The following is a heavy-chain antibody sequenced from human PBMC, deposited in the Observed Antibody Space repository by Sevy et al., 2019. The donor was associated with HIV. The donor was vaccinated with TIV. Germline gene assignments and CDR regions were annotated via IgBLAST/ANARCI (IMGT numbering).Heavy chain of an antibody. CDR3: ASDIDPFGVVTYFYYYYGMDV. D-gene: IGHD3-3*01. V-gene: IGHV3-7*01. Sequence: GGYLRLSCAASGFTFSSYWMSWVRQAPGKGLEWVVNIKQDGSEKYYVDSVKGRFTISRDNAKNSLYLQMNSLRAEDTAVYYCASDIDPFGVVTYFYYYYGMDVWGQGTTVTVSS. CDR1: GFTFSSYW. CDR2: IKQDGSEK. J-gene: IGHJ6*02.